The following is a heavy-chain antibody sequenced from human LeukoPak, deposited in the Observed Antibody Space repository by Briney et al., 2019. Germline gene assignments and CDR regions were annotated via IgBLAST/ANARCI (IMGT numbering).Heavy chain of an antibody. CDR2: ISSNGDTT. CDR1: GFTFSNYA. J-gene: IGHJ4*02. D-gene: IGHD3-22*01. CDR3: ARAYYDSSGYGPLAY. Sequence: GGSLRLSCAASGFTFSNYAMHWVRQAPGKGLEFVSSISSNGDTTNYANSVKGRFTISRDNSKNTLYLQMGSLRAEDMAVYYCARAYYDSSGYGPLAYWGQGTLVTVSS. V-gene: IGHV3-64*01.